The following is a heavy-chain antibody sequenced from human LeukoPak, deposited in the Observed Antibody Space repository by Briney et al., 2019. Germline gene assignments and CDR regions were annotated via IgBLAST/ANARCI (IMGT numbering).Heavy chain of an antibody. V-gene: IGHV4-39*01. CDR2: IYYSGST. Sequence: PSETLSLTCTVSGGSISSSSYYWGWIRQPPGKGLEWIGSIYYSGSTYYNPSLKSRVTISVDTSKNQFSLKLSSVTAAGTAVYYCARHVVVGAIVDYWGQGTLVTVSS. CDR1: GGSISSSSYY. J-gene: IGHJ4*02. CDR3: ARHVVVGAIVDY. D-gene: IGHD1-26*01.